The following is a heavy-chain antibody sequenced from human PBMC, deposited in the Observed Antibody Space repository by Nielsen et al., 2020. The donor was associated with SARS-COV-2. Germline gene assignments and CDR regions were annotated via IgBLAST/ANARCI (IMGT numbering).Heavy chain of an antibody. CDR1: GFTFSSYD. CDR3: ARVRGHIVVVTASPPDY. D-gene: IGHD2-21*02. J-gene: IGHJ4*02. Sequence: GGSLKLSCAASGFTFSSYDMHWVRQAPGKGLEWVAVISYDGSNKYYADSVKGRITISRDNSKNTLYLQMNSLSAEDTAVYYCARVRGHIVVVTASPPDYWGQGTLVTVSS. CDR2: ISYDGSNK. V-gene: IGHV3-30-3*01.